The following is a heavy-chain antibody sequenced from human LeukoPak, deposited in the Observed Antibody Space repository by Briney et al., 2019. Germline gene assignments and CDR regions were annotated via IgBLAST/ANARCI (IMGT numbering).Heavy chain of an antibody. CDR3: ARESGGSCGP. D-gene: IGHD2-15*01. Sequence: SETLSLTCAVYGGSFSGYYWSWIRQPPGKGLEWIGEINHSGSTNYNPSLKSRVTISVDTSKNQFSLKLSSVTAADTAVYYCARESGGSCGPWGQGTLVTVSS. J-gene: IGHJ5*02. V-gene: IGHV4-34*01. CDR1: GGSFSGYY. CDR2: INHSGST.